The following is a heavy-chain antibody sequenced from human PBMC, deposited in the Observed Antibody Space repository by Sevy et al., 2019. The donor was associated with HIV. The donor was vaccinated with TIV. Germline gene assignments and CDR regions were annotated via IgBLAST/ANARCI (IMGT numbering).Heavy chain of an antibody. CDR3: ASGRCSSTSCRHGY. CDR1: GFTFSSYA. Sequence: GGSLRLSCAASGFTFSSYAMSWVRQAPGKGLEWVSAISGSGGSTYYADSVKGRFTISRDNSKNTLYLQMDSLRAEDTAVYYCASGRCSSTSCRHGYWGQRTLVTVSS. D-gene: IGHD2-2*01. V-gene: IGHV3-23*01. J-gene: IGHJ4*02. CDR2: ISGSGGST.